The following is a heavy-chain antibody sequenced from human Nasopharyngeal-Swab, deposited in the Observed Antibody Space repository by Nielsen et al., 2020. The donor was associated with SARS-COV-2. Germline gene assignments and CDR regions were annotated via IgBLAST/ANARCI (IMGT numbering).Heavy chain of an antibody. Sequence: SETLSLTCTVSGGSINTYYWSWIRQPPGKGLEWIGYIHPSGTPNYNPSLKSRVTMSVDTSKNQFSLMLTSVIAADTAVYYCARGFDPWGQGTLVTVSS. V-gene: IGHV4-59*01. CDR1: GGSINTYY. J-gene: IGHJ5*02. CDR3: ARGFDP. CDR2: IHPSGTP.